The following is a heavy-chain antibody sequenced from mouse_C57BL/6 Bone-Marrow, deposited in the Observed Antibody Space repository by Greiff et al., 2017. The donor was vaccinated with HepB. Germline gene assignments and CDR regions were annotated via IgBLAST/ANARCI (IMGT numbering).Heavy chain of an antibody. CDR1: GFTFSDYY. Sequence: EVQLVESGGGLVQPGGSLKLSCAASGFTFSDYYMYWVRQTPEKRLEWVAYISNGGGSTYYPDTVKGRFTISRDNAKNTLYLQMSRLKSEDTAMYYCARSLYDYPGGFAYWGQGTLVTVSA. J-gene: IGHJ3*01. D-gene: IGHD2-4*01. CDR3: ARSLYDYPGGFAY. CDR2: ISNGGGST. V-gene: IGHV5-12*01.